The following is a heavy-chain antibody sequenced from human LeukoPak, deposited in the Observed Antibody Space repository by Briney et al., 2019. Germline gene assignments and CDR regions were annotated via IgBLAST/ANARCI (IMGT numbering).Heavy chain of an antibody. V-gene: IGHV3-53*01. J-gene: IGHJ4*02. Sequence: PGGSLRLSCTVSGFTVSSNSMSWVRQAPGKGLEWVSFIYSGTIHYSDSVKGRFTISRDNSKNTLYLQMNSLRADDTAIYYCARALWFGELDYWGQGTLVTVSS. CDR3: ARALWFGELDY. CDR2: IYSGTI. D-gene: IGHD3-10*01. CDR1: GFTVSSNS.